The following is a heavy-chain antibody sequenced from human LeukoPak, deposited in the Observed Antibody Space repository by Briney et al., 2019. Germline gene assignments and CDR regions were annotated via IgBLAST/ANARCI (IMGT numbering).Heavy chain of an antibody. CDR2: INTDGSST. V-gene: IGHV3-74*01. Sequence: GGSLRLSCAASGFTFSSYWMHWVRQAPGKGLVWVSRINTDGSSTSYADSVKGRFTISRDNAKNTLYLQMNSLRAEDTAVYYCAREFWATGTQDWFDAWGQGTLVTVSS. J-gene: IGHJ5*02. CDR3: AREFWATGTQDWFDA. CDR1: GFTFSSYW. D-gene: IGHD4-17*01.